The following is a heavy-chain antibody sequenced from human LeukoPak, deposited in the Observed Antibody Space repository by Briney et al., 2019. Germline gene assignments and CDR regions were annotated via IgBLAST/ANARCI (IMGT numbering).Heavy chain of an antibody. CDR3: ARGVVPAAYYYYGMDV. V-gene: IGHV4-59*01. CDR2: IYYSGST. Sequence: SSETLSLTCTVSGVSISTYYWTWIRQTPGKGLECIGYIYYSGSTNYNPSLKSRVTISVDTSKNQFSLKLSSVTAADTAVYYCARGVVPAAYYYYGMDVWGKGTTVTVSS. CDR1: GVSISTYY. D-gene: IGHD2-2*01. J-gene: IGHJ6*04.